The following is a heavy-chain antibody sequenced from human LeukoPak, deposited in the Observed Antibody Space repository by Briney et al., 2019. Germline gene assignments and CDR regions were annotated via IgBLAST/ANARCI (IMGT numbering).Heavy chain of an antibody. CDR3: SRGGRLAGNAFDI. CDR1: KFTFSNYD. Sequence: GGSLRLSCAASKFTFSNYDMHWVHQATGKGLEWVSSIGTAGDPYYAGSVKGRFTISRENAQNSFYLQMNSLRAGDTAVYYCSRGGRLAGNAFDIWGQGTMVTVSS. J-gene: IGHJ3*02. CDR2: IGTAGDP. D-gene: IGHD6-13*01. V-gene: IGHV3-13*05.